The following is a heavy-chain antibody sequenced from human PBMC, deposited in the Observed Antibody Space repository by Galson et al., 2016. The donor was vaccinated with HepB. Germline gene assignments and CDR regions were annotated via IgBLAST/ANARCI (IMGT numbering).Heavy chain of an antibody. J-gene: IGHJ6*02. CDR3: ARVCPPDWPGRYHYGMDV. Sequence: SVKVSCKASGYTFSSYGISWVRQAPGQGLEWMGWISTYKGKTDYAQKTDYAQKLQGRVTMTTDTSTTTAYMELRSLRSDDTAVYYCARVCPPDWPGRYHYGMDVWGQGTTVTVSS. CDR1: GYTFSSYG. CDR2: ISTYKGKTDYAQKT. V-gene: IGHV1-18*01. D-gene: IGHD2-21*01.